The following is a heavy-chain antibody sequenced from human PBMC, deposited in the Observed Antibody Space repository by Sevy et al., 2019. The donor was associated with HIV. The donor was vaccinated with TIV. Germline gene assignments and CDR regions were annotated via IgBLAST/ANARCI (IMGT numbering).Heavy chain of an antibody. V-gene: IGHV3-30-3*01. D-gene: IGHD6-19*01. J-gene: IGHJ4*02. CDR1: GFTFSSYA. Sequence: GGSLRLSCAASGFTFSSYAMHWVRQAPGKGLEWVAVISYDGSNKYYADSVKGGFTISRDNSKNRLYLQMNSLRAEDTAVYYCARDQEWLVRGSIVYYFDYWGQGTLVTVSS. CDR3: ARDQEWLVRGSIVYYFDY. CDR2: ISYDGSNK.